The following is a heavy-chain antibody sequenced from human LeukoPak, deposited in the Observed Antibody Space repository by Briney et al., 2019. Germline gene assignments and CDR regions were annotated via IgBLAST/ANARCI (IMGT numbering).Heavy chain of an antibody. D-gene: IGHD4-17*01. V-gene: IGHV3-30*04. CDR1: GFTFSSYA. CDR2: ISYDGSNK. CDR3: AKDFYGASDAFDI. J-gene: IGHJ3*02. Sequence: GGSLRLSCAASGFTFSSYAMHWVRQAPGKGLEWVAVISYDGSNKYYADSVKGRFTISRDNSKNTLYLQMNSLRAEDTAVYYCAKDFYGASDAFDIWGQGTMVTVSS.